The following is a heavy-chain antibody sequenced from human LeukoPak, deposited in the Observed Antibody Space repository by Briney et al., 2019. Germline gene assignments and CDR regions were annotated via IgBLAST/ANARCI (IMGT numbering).Heavy chain of an antibody. CDR2: IYYSGST. D-gene: IGHD5-18*01. J-gene: IGHJ4*02. CDR3: ARGYSLDY. Sequence: KTSETLSLTCTVSGGSISSGDYYWSWIRQPPGKGLEWIGYIYYSGSTYYTPSLRGRVTISVDTSKNQFSLNLSSVTAADTAVYYCARGYSLDYWGQGTLVIVSS. CDR1: GGSISSGDYY. V-gene: IGHV4-30-4*01.